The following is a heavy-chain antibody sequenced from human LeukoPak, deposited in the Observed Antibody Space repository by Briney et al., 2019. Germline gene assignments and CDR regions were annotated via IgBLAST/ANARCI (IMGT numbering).Heavy chain of an antibody. CDR1: GFTFSSNA. D-gene: IGHD2-2*01. V-gene: IGHV3-23*01. CDR3: AKSTANWFDP. CDR2: INESGDKT. J-gene: IGHJ5*02. Sequence: GGSLRLSCAASGFTFSSNAMAWVRQAPGKGLEWVSTINESGDKTFYADSVKGRFTISKDNSKNTLFLQMNNLRAEDTAVYHCAKSTANWFDPWGQGTLVTVSS.